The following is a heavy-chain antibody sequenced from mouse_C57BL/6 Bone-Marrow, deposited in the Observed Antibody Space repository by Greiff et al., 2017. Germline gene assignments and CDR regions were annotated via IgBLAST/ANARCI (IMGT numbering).Heavy chain of an antibody. Sequence: QVTLKESGPGLLQPSQTLSLTCSFSGFSLSTFGMGVVWIRQPPGKGLEWLAHIWWDDDKYYHPALKSRLTISKDTSKNQVFLKIATVYTADTATYYCARIYYAMDYWGQGTSVTVSS. CDR3: ARIYYAMDY. J-gene: IGHJ4*01. CDR1: GFSLSTFGMG. V-gene: IGHV8-8*01. CDR2: IWWDDDK.